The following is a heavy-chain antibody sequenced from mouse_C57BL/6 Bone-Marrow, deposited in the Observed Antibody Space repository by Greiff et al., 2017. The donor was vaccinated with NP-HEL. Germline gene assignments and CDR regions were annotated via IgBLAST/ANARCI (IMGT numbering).Heavy chain of an antibody. V-gene: IGHV5-2*01. D-gene: IGHD3-2*02. Sequence: EVKLVESGGGLVQPGESLKLSCESNEYEFPSHDMSWVRKTPEKRLELVAAITSDGGSTYYPDTMERRFIISRDHTKKTLYLQMSRLSSEDTALYYGARQLRLDYWGQGTSVTGSS. J-gene: IGHJ4*01. CDR1: EYEFPSHD. CDR2: ITSDGGST. CDR3: ARQLRLDY.